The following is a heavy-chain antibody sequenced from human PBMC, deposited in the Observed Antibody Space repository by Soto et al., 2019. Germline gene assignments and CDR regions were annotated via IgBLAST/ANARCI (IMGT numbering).Heavy chain of an antibody. CDR3: ARDFSQFSGWLDAFDI. CDR2: IIPIFGTA. D-gene: IGHD6-19*01. J-gene: IGHJ3*02. V-gene: IGHV1-69*01. Sequence: QVQLVQSGAEVKKPGSSVKVSCKASGGTFSSYAISWVRQAPGQGLEWMGGIIPIFGTANYAQKFQGRVTITADESTSTAYMELSRLRSEDTAVYYCARDFSQFSGWLDAFDIWGQGTMVTVSS. CDR1: GGTFSSYA.